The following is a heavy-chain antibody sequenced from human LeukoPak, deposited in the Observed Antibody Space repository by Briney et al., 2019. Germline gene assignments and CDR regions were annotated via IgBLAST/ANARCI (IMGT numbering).Heavy chain of an antibody. J-gene: IGHJ4*02. D-gene: IGHD3-10*01. V-gene: IGHV3-30*01. CDR1: GFTFSSYA. Sequence: GRSLRLSCAASGFTFSSYAMHWVRQAPGKGLEWVAVISYDGSNKYYADSVKGRFTISRDNSKNTLYLQMNSLRAEDTALYYCARGGIYDYGSGSLNYWGQGTLVTVSS. CDR3: ARGGIYDYGSGSLNY. CDR2: ISYDGSNK.